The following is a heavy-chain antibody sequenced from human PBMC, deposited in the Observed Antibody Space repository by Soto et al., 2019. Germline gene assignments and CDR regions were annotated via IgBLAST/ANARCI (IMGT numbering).Heavy chain of an antibody. Sequence: GGSLRLSCAASGFTFSSYSMNWVRQAPGKGLEWVSYISSSSSTIYYADSVKGRFTISRDNAKNSLYLQMNSLRDEDTAVYYCARAAPTYYYGSGSYYTFDYWGQGTLVTVSS. CDR3: ARAAPTYYYGSGSYYTFDY. V-gene: IGHV3-48*02. CDR2: ISSSSSTI. CDR1: GFTFSSYS. J-gene: IGHJ4*02. D-gene: IGHD3-10*01.